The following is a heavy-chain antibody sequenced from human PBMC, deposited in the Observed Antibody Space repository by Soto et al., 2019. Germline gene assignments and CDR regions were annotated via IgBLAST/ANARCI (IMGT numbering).Heavy chain of an antibody. D-gene: IGHD2-15*01. Sequence: EVQLVESGGGLVQPGRSLRLSCAASGFTFDAYAMHWVRQAPGKGLEWVSGISWNSGSIGYADSVKCRFTISRDNAKNFLYLQMNSLRAEDTALYYCAKGSIEVVVAATGDRSNWFDPWGQGTLVTVSS. CDR2: ISWNSGSI. V-gene: IGHV3-9*01. J-gene: IGHJ5*02. CDR3: AKGSIEVVVAATGDRSNWFDP. CDR1: GFTFDAYA.